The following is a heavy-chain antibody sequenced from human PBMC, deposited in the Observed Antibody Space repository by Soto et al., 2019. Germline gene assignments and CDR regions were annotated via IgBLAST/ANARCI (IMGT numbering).Heavy chain of an antibody. CDR3: ARTHRDFYGLDV. V-gene: IGHV3-13*05. J-gene: IGHJ6*02. CDR1: GFTFRNYD. Sequence: EVQLVESGGGLVQPGGSLRLSCEASGFTFRNYDMHWVRQGTGKGLEWVSGISAAGDPDYADSVEGRFTISREKAQNSSFLQMNSLRVGDTAVYYCARTHRDFYGLDVWGQGTTVIVSS. CDR2: ISAAGDP.